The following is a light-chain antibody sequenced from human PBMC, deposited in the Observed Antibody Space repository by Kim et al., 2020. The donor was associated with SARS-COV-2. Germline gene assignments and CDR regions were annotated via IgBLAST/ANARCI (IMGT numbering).Light chain of an antibody. CDR2: GAS. Sequence: EIVMTQSPATLSVSPGDRATLSCRASQSVGSSLAWYQHKPSQAPRLLIYGASARATSIPARFSGSGSGTEFILTISSLQSEDFAVYYCQQYTNSPSWTFGQGTKVEIK. CDR3: QQYTNSPSWT. V-gene: IGKV3D-15*01. CDR1: QSVGSS. J-gene: IGKJ1*01.